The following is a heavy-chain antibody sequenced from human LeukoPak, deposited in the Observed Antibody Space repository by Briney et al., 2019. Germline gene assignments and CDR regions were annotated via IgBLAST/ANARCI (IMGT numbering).Heavy chain of an antibody. CDR1: GGSFRGDY. V-gene: IGHV4-34*01. Sequence: SGTLSLTSAEHGGSFRGDYWIWSRHTLGKGREKVWEINHSASNNYNPSVKSRVTISVDTSRNQFSLKLSSVTAADTAVYYCARGLNYYDNSDHYYLDYWGQGTLVTVSS. J-gene: IGHJ4*02. D-gene: IGHD3-22*01. CDR2: INHSASN. CDR3: ARGLNYYDNSDHYYLDY.